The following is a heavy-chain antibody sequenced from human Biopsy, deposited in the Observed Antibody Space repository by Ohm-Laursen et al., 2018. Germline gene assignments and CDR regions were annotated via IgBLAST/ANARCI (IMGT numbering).Heavy chain of an antibody. CDR2: ISNSGTT. D-gene: IGHD3-3*01. J-gene: IGHJ4*02. Sequence: GALSLTCTLSGASVRSHFLTWIRQPPGKGLQWIGSISNSGTTKSSPSLKSRVNISLHTSKNQLSLKLTSVTAADTAVYYCARLSTLFGVADFTDDWGQGTLVTVSS. CDR1: GASVRSHF. CDR3: ARLSTLFGVADFTDD. V-gene: IGHV4-59*08.